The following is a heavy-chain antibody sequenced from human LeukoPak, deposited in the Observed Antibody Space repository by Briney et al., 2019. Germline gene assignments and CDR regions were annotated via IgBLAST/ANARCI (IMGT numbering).Heavy chain of an antibody. J-gene: IGHJ6*03. CDR2: IIPIFGTA. CDR3: ARVRKDSNYYYYYMDV. D-gene: IGHD1-14*01. CDR1: GGTFISYA. V-gene: IGHV1-69*13. Sequence: AASVRVSCKASGGTFISYAISWVRQAPGQGREWMGGIIPIFGTANYAQKFQGRVTITADESTSTAYMEPSSLRSEDTAVYYCARVRKDSNYYYYYMDVWGKGTTVTVSS.